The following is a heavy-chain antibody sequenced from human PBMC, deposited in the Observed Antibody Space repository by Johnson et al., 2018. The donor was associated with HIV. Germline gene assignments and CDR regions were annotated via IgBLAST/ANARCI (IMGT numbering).Heavy chain of an antibody. Sequence: VQLVESGGGLVKPGGSLRLSCAASGFTFSNAWMSWVRQAPGKGLAWVGRIKSKTDGGTTDYAAPVKGRFTISRDDSKNTLYLQMNSLKTEDTAVYYCTTVSGYYDSSGYYYPDAFDIWGQGTMVTVSS. J-gene: IGHJ3*02. D-gene: IGHD3-22*01. CDR1: GFTFSNAW. V-gene: IGHV3-15*01. CDR3: TTVSGYYDSSGYYYPDAFDI. CDR2: IKSKTDGGTT.